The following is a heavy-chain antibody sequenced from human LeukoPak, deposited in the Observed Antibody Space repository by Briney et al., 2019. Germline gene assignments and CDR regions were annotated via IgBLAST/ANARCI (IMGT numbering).Heavy chain of an antibody. V-gene: IGHV4-4*07. J-gene: IGHJ4*02. Sequence: NTSETLSLTCTVSGGSISNYYWNWIRQPAGRGLEWIGRVYSSGITNYSPSLRSRLTMSVDTSKNQFSLKLSSVTAADTAVYYCARGAYCAGDCYSFDYRGQGTLVTVSS. D-gene: IGHD2-21*02. CDR2: VYSSGIT. CDR3: ARGAYCAGDCYSFDY. CDR1: GGSISNYY.